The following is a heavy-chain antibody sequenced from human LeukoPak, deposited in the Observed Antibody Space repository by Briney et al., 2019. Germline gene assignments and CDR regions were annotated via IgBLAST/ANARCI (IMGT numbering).Heavy chain of an antibody. V-gene: IGHV3-33*01. CDR3: VRDRNALQFLDF. J-gene: IGHJ4*02. D-gene: IGHD3-3*01. CDR1: GFTFRNFG. CDR2: IWYDGGEK. Sequence: PGRSLRLSCAASGFTFRNFGMHWVRQAPGKGLEWVAVIWYDGGEKYYADSVKGRFIISRDNSKNMLYLQTNSLRAEDTAVYYCVRDRNALQFLDFWGQGTVVAVSS.